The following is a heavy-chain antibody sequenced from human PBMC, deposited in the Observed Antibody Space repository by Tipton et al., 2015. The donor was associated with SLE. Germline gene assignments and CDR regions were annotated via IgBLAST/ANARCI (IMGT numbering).Heavy chain of an antibody. CDR3: ARPGNYFDSSGHHDAFDV. D-gene: IGHD3-22*01. Sequence: TLSLTCAVYGGSFSGYYWNWFRQPPGKGPEWIGEINHSGSPNYNPSLQSRVTISFDTSKNQLSLKLSSVTAADTAVYYCARPGNYFDSSGHHDAFDVWGQGTMVTVSS. CDR1: GGSFSGYY. J-gene: IGHJ3*01. CDR2: INHSGSP. V-gene: IGHV4-34*01.